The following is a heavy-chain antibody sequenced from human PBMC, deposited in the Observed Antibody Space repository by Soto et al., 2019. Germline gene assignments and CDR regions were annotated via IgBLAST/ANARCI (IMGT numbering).Heavy chain of an antibody. Sequence: EVQLLESGGGLAQPGGSLRLSCEVSGFTFRKYVMTWVRQAPGKGLEWVSSLSSTGGSTYYADSGKGRFTVSRDNSKNPLFLQMHRLRAEDTAIYYSAKDQGFLEWIPQGGLDVWGPGTTVAVSS. CDR1: GFTFRKYV. J-gene: IGHJ6*02. CDR2: LSSTGGST. V-gene: IGHV3-23*01. CDR3: AKDQGFLEWIPQGGLDV. D-gene: IGHD3-3*01.